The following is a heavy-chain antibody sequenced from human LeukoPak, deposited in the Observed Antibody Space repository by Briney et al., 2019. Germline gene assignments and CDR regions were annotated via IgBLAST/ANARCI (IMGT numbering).Heavy chain of an antibody. CDR1: GFTFDDYA. CDR3: AKGALDYYDSSGPKFDY. V-gene: IGHV3-9*01. J-gene: IGHJ4*02. D-gene: IGHD3-22*01. Sequence: GGSLRLSCAASGFTFDDYAMHWVRQAPGKGLEWVSGISWNSGSIGYADSVKGRFTISRDNAKNSLYLQMNSLRAEDTALYYCAKGALDYYDSSGPKFDYWGQGTLVTVSS. CDR2: ISWNSGSI.